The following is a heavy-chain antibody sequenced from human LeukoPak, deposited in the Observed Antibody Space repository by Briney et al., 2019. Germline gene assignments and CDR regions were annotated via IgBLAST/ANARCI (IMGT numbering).Heavy chain of an antibody. CDR2: ISHSGST. J-gene: IGHJ5*02. V-gene: IGHV4-38-2*02. CDR1: GYSISSGYY. CDR3: ARVTSRLGWFDP. Sequence: SETLSLTCTVSGYSISSGYYWGWIRQPPGKGLEWIGSISHSGSTYYNSSLKSRVTISVDTSKTQFSLKRRSVTAADTAVYYCARVTSRLGWFDPWGQGTLVTVSS. D-gene: IGHD1-14*01.